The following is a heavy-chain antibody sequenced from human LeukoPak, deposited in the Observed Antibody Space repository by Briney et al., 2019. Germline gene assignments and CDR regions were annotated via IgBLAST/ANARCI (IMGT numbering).Heavy chain of an antibody. J-gene: IGHJ3*02. CDR1: GFPFTTYA. CDR2: ISGSGGST. D-gene: IGHD3-22*01. V-gene: IGHV3-23*01. Sequence: PGGSLRLSCAASGFPFTTYAMNWVRQAPGKGLEWVSAISGSGGSTYYADSVKGRFTISRDNSKNTLYLQMNSLRAEDTAVYYCANCYDSSGYYGSRSVPFDIWGQGTMVTVSS. CDR3: ANCYDSSGYYGSRSVPFDI.